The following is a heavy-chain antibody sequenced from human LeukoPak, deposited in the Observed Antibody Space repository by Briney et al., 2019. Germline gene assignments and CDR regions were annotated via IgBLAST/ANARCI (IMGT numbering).Heavy chain of an antibody. V-gene: IGHV3-48*02. CDR1: GFSFSTNG. J-gene: IGHJ4*02. Sequence: GGSLRLSCAASGFSFSTNGMHWVRQAPGKGLEWVSHINDRGNRIYYADSVKGRFTISRDIAKNSLYLQMNSLRDEDTAVYYCARDFKWSFDSWGQGILVTVSP. CDR3: ARDFKWSFDS. D-gene: IGHD1-26*01. CDR2: INDRGNRI.